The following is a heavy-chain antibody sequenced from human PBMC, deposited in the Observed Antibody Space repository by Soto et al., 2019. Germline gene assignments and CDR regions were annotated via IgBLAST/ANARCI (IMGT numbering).Heavy chain of an antibody. CDR1: GFTFSSYG. V-gene: IGHV3-33*01. Sequence: QVQLVESGGGVVQPGRSLRLSCAASGFTFSSYGMHWVRQAPGKRLEWVAVIWYDGSNKYYEDSAKGRFTISRDNSKNTLYLQMKRLRAEDTAVYYCGSAEGRRYGSGSYNGLDVWGQGTTVTVSS. J-gene: IGHJ6*02. D-gene: IGHD3-10*01. CDR3: GSAEGRRYGSGSYNGLDV. CDR2: IWYDGSNK.